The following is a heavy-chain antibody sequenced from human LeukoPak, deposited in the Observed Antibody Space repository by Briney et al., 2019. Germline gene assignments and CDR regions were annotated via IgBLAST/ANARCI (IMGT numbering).Heavy chain of an antibody. Sequence: PSETLSLTSAVYGGSFSGYYWSWIRQPPGKGLEWIGEINHSGSTNYIPPLKSRVTISVDTSKNQFSLKLSSVTAADTAVYYCARGNYYGSGTLGAFDIWGQGTMVTVSS. J-gene: IGHJ3*02. CDR1: GGSFSGYY. D-gene: IGHD3-10*01. CDR2: INHSGST. V-gene: IGHV4-34*01. CDR3: ARGNYYGSGTLGAFDI.